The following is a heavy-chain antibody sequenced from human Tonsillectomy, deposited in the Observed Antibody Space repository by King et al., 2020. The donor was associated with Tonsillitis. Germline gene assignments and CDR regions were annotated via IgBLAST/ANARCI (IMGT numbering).Heavy chain of an antibody. J-gene: IGHJ3*02. CDR2: INAKRGGT. Sequence: VQLVQSGAEVKKPGASVKVSCKASGYTLTDYYMHWVRQAPGQGLEWMGWINAKRGGTNYAQKFQGRVTMTRDTSISTAYMELRRVRSDDTAVYYCARDPSRGAATADDAFDIWGQGTMVTVS. CDR3: ARDPSRGAATADDAFDI. D-gene: IGHD6-13*01. V-gene: IGHV1-2*02. CDR1: GYTLTDYY.